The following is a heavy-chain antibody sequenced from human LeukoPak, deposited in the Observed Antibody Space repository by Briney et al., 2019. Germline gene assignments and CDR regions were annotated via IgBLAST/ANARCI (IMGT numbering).Heavy chain of an antibody. J-gene: IGHJ4*02. CDR1: GGSITSYY. D-gene: IGHD2-8*01. Sequence: SETLSLTCTVSGGSITSYYWSWIRQPPGKGLEWIGYIYYSGSTNYNPSLKSRVTISVDTSKNQFSLKLNSVTPEDTAVYYCARSMVSKGYFDYWGQGTLVTVSS. V-gene: IGHV4-59*12. CDR2: IYYSGST. CDR3: ARSMVSKGYFDY.